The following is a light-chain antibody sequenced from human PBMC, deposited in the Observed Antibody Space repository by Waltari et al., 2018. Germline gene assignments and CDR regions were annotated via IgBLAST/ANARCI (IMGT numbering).Light chain of an antibody. Sequence: DIQLTQSPSPPSASVGYRVTIPCRASQTVPSYLNWYQQKPGKAPKLLIHTASTLQSGVPSRFSGSGSGTAFTLTISSLQPEDFATYYCQQSYSVPRTFGPGTKVGVK. CDR1: QTVPSY. CDR3: QQSYSVPRT. CDR2: TAS. V-gene: IGKV1-39*01. J-gene: IGKJ3*01.